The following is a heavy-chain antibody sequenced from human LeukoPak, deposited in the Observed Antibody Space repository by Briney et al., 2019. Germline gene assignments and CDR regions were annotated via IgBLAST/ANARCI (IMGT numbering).Heavy chain of an antibody. Sequence: ASVKVSCKASGHTANTYGFSWIRQAPGQGLEWIGWIFSYTGQTKYADKFQGRVTMPTDTSKTIAYLDLRSLRSDDTAVYFCANVAKGRFFFYYMDVWGEGTTVTVS. CDR2: IFSYTGQT. V-gene: IGHV1-18*01. CDR3: ANVAKGRFFFYYMDV. D-gene: IGHD3-3*01. CDR1: GHTANTYG. J-gene: IGHJ6*03.